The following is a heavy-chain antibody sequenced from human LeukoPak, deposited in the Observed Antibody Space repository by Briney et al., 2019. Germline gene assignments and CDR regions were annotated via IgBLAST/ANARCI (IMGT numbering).Heavy chain of an antibody. CDR1: GGSISSDY. J-gene: IGHJ4*02. CDR2: IYYSGST. CDR3: AREDYYGSGSIDY. Sequence: SETLSLTCTVSGGSISSDYWSWIRQPPGKGLEWIGYIYYSGSTNYNPSLKSRVTISVDTTKNQFSLKLSSVTAADTAVYYCAREDYYGSGSIDYWGQGTLVTVSS. V-gene: IGHV4-59*01. D-gene: IGHD3-10*01.